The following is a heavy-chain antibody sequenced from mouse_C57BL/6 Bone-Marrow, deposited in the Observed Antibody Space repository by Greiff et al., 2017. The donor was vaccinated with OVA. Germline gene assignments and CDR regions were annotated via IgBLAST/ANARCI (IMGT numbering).Heavy chain of an antibody. CDR2: IDPENGDT. V-gene: IGHV14-4*01. D-gene: IGHD4-1*01. Sequence: EVKLQESGAELVRPGASVKLSCTASGFNIKDDYMHWVKQRPEQGLEWIGWIDPENGDTEYASKFQGKATITADTSSNTAYLQLSSLTSEDTAVYYCTTLGGWYFDVWGTGTTVTVSS. J-gene: IGHJ1*03. CDR3: TTLGGWYFDV. CDR1: GFNIKDDY.